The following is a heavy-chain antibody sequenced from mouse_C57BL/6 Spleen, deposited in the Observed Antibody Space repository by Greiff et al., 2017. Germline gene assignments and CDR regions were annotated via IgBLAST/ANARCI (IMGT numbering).Heavy chain of an antibody. CDR2: IQPNSGST. Sequence: QVQLQQPGAELVKPGASVKLSCKASGYTFTSYWMHWVKQRPGQGLEWIGMIQPNSGSTNYNEKFKSKATLTVDKSSSTAYMQLSSLTSEDSAVYYCARGGAHSSGPLDYWGQGTTLTVSS. CDR1: GYTFTSYW. V-gene: IGHV1-64*01. J-gene: IGHJ2*01. D-gene: IGHD3-2*02. CDR3: ARGGAHSSGPLDY.